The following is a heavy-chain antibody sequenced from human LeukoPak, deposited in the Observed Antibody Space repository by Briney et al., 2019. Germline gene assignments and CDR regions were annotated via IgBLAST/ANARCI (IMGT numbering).Heavy chain of an antibody. CDR1: GFIFSTYG. V-gene: IGHV3-30*02. Sequence: GGSLRLSCAASGFIFSTYGMHWVRQAPGKGLEWVAFIRFNGSNQYYADSAKGRFTISRDNSKNTLHLQMNSLRAEDTAVYFCANERAASSTGRLYYFDYWGQGTLVTVSS. D-gene: IGHD1-14*01. CDR3: ANERAASSTGRLYYFDY. J-gene: IGHJ4*02. CDR2: IRFNGSNQ.